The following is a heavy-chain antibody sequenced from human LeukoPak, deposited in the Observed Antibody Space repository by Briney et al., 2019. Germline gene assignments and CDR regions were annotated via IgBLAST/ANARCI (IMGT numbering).Heavy chain of an antibody. CDR1: GYSFTNYW. CDR2: IYPGDSDT. D-gene: IGHD6-13*01. V-gene: IGHV5-51*01. J-gene: IGHJ4*02. CDR3: VRHDSSSWYAY. Sequence: GESLKTSCKGSGYSFTNYWIGWVRQMPGKGLEWMGIIYPGDSDTRYSPSFQGQVTISADKSISTAYLQWSSLKASDSAMYYCVRHDSSSWYAYWGQGTLVTVSS.